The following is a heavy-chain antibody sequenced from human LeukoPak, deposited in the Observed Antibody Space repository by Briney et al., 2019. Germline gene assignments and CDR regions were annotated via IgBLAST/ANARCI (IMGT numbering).Heavy chain of an antibody. CDR2: IFPSDGEI. Sequence: QSGGSLRLSCAASGFTFSTFAMIWVRQPPGKGLEWVSSIFPSDGEIHYADSVRGRFTISRDNSKSTLSLQMNSLRAEDTAIYYCARAGRKSRGVDIVRKKETGYYYYLDVWGKGTTVTVSS. J-gene: IGHJ6*03. V-gene: IGHV3-23*01. CDR1: GFTFSTFA. D-gene: IGHD2-15*01. CDR3: ARAGRKSRGVDIVRKKETGYYYYLDV.